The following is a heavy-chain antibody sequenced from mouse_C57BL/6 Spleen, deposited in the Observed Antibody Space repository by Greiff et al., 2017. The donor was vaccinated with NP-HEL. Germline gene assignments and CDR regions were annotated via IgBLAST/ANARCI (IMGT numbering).Heavy chain of an antibody. D-gene: IGHD5-2*01. V-gene: IGHV3-6*01. Sequence: VQLKESGPGLVKPSQSLSLTCSVTGYSITSGYYWNWIRQFPGNKLEWMGYISYDGSNNYNPSLKNRISITRDTSKNQFFLKLNSVTTEDTATYYCARGISRYFDYWGQGTTLTVSS. CDR2: ISYDGSN. CDR3: ARGISRYFDY. J-gene: IGHJ2*01. CDR1: GYSITSGYY.